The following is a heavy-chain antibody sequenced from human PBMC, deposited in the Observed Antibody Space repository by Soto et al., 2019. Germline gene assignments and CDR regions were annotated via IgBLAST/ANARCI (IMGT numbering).Heavy chain of an antibody. CDR1: GGSISSYY. CDR2: IYYSGST. J-gene: IGHJ6*02. Sequence: QVQLQESGPGLVKPSETLSLTCTVSGGSISSYYWSWIRQPPGKGLEWIGYIYYSGSTNYNPSLKSLVTISVDTSKNQFYLKLSSVTAADTAVYYCARDRKRGPSYYYYYGMDVWGQGTTVTVSS. CDR3: ARDRKRGPSYYYYYGMDV. V-gene: IGHV4-59*01.